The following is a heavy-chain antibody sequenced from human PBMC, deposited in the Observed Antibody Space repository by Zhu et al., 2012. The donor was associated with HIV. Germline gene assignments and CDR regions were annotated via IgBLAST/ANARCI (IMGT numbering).Heavy chain of an antibody. CDR2: IYHSGST. CDR3: ARGKRYSSGWHYFDY. Sequence: QVQLQESGPGLVKPSETLSLTCAVSGYSISSGYYWGWIRQPPGKGLEWIGSIYHSGSTYYNPSLKSRVTISVDTSKNQFSLKLSSVTAADTAVYYCARGKRYSSGWHYFDYVGPGTWVTVSS. V-gene: IGHV4-38-2*01. D-gene: IGHD6-19*01. J-gene: IGHJ4*02. CDR1: GYSISSGYY.